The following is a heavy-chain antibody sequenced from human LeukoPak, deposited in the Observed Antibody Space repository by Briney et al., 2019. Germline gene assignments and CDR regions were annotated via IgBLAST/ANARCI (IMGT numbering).Heavy chain of an antibody. V-gene: IGHV3-21*01. CDR1: GFTFSSYS. J-gene: IGHJ4*02. CDR3: AREGDYYDSSGLDY. D-gene: IGHD3-22*01. CDR2: ISSSSSYI. Sequence: GGSLRLSCAASGFTFSSYSMNWVRQAPGKGLEWVSSISSSSSYIYYADSVKGRFTISRDNAKNSLYLQMNSLRAEDAAVYYCAREGDYYDSSGLDYWGQGTLVTVSS.